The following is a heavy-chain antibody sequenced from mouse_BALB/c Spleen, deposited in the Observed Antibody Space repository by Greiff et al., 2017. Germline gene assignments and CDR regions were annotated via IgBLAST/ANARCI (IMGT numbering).Heavy chain of an antibody. J-gene: IGHJ4*01. V-gene: IGHV1S16*01. CDR2: INPSNGGT. Sequence: VQLQQSGAELVKPGASVKLSCKASGYTFTSYYMYWVKQRPGQGLEWIGEINPSNGGTNFNEKFKSKATLTVDKSSSTAYMQLSSLTSEDSAVYYCTYGYDYYAMDYWGQGTSVTVSS. D-gene: IGHD2-2*01. CDR3: TYGYDYYAMDY. CDR1: GYTFTSYY.